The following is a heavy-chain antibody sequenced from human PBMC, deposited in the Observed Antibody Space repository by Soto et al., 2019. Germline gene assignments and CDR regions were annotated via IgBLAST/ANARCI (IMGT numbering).Heavy chain of an antibody. V-gene: IGHV5-10-1*01. CDR1: GYSFTSYW. J-gene: IGHJ6*02. Sequence: PGESLKLSCKGSGYSFTSYWISWVRQMPGKGLEWMGRIDPSDSYTNYSPSFQGHVTISADKSISTAYLQWSSLKASDTAMYYCARVFGSGWYYYYGMDVWGQGTTVTSP. CDR3: ARVFGSGWYYYYGMDV. D-gene: IGHD6-19*01. CDR2: IDPSDSYT.